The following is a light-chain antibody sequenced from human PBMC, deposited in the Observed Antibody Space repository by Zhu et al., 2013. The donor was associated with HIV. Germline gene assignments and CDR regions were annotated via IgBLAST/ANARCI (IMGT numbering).Light chain of an antibody. Sequence: PGERATLSCRASQTLGIDYFAWYQQRPGQVPRLLIYDASTRATGIPARFSGAGSGTDFTLTISSLEPEDVAVYFCQHRSEGPPYTFGPGTKLEIK. V-gene: IGKV3-11*01. CDR3: QHRSEGPPYT. CDR2: DAS. J-gene: IGKJ2*01. CDR1: QTLGIDY.